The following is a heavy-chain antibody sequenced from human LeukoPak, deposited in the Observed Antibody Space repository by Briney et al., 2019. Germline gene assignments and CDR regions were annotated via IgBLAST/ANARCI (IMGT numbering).Heavy chain of an antibody. J-gene: IGHJ6*02. D-gene: IGHD6-13*01. CDR1: GFTLSSYR. Sequence: GGSLRLSCAASGFTLSSYRMNWVRQAPGKGLEWVSNIVSSSSSIYYADSVKGRFTISRDNAKNSLYLQMDSLRAEDTAVYYCARTYSSSWYTPPLYYYYGMDVWGQGTTVTVSS. CDR2: IVSSSSSI. CDR3: ARTYSSSWYTPPLYYYYGMDV. V-gene: IGHV3-48*01.